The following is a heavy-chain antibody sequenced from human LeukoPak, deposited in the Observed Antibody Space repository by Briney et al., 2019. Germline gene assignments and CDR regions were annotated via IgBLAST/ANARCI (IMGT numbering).Heavy chain of an antibody. CDR3: ARVDSSGYGLGN. CDR2: ISSSSGYI. J-gene: IGHJ4*02. Sequence: PGGSLRLSCAASGFTFSSYIMNWVRQAPGKGLEWVSSISSSSGYIYYADSVKGRFTISRDNAKNSLYLQMNSLRAEDTAVYSCARVDSSGYGLGNWGQGTLVTVSS. V-gene: IGHV3-21*01. CDR1: GFTFSSYI. D-gene: IGHD3-22*01.